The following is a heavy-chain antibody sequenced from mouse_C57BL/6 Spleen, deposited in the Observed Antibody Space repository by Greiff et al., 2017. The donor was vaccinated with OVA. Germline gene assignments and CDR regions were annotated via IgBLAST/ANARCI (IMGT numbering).Heavy chain of an antibody. Sequence: QVQLQQPGAELVKPGASVKLSCKASGYTFTSYWMHWVKQRPGQGLEWIGMIHPNSGSTNYNEKFKSKATLTVDKSSSTAYMQLSSLTSEDSAVYYCASPTGKGDYYAMDYWGQGTSVTVSS. CDR3: ASPTGKGDYYAMDY. CDR2: IHPNSGST. J-gene: IGHJ4*01. CDR1: GYTFTSYW. V-gene: IGHV1-64*01. D-gene: IGHD4-1*02.